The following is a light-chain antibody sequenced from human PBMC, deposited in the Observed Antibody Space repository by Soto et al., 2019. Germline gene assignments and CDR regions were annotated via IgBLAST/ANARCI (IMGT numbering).Light chain of an antibody. CDR3: QQSYSLPIT. V-gene: IGKV1-33*01. CDR2: DAS. Sequence: DIQMTQSPSSLSASVGDRVTITCRASQDISNYLNWYPQSPGKAPKLLIHDASNLERGVPSTFSGTRSGTHFTFAITSLQPEDVATYYCQQSYSLPITFGQGTRLEI. J-gene: IGKJ5*01. CDR1: QDISNY.